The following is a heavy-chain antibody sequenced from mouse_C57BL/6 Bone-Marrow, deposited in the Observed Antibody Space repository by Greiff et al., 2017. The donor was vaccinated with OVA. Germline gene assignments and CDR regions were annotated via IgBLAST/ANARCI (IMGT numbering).Heavy chain of an antibody. CDR3: TRWHYGSSSRWYFDV. D-gene: IGHD1-1*01. CDR1: GYTFTDYE. J-gene: IGHJ1*03. V-gene: IGHV1-15*01. Sequence: QVQLQQSGAELVRPGASVTLSCKASGYTFTDYEMHWVKQTPVHGLEWIGAIDPETGGTAYNQKFKGKAILTADKSSSTAYMELRSLTSEDSAVYYCTRWHYGSSSRWYFDVWGTGTTVTVSS. CDR2: IDPETGGT.